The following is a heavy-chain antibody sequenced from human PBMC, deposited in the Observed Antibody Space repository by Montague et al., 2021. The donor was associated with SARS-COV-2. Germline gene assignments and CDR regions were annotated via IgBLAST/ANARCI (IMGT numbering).Heavy chain of an antibody. D-gene: IGHD2-8*01. CDR3: ARQLPSYCATNKFYPYYFDG. J-gene: IGHJ4*02. CDR1: GGSISSPDYY. Sequence: SETLSLTCTVSGGSISSPDYYWGWIRQSPGKGLEWIGSISYTGRTYYNPSLRSRVSFSMDTSKNHFSLSLSSVTVAGTAVYFCARQLPSYCATNKFYPYYFDGWGQGALVTVSS. CDR2: ISYTGRT. V-gene: IGHV4-39*01.